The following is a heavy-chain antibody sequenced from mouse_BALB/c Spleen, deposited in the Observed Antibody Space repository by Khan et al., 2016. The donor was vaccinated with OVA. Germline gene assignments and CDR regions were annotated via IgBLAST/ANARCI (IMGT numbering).Heavy chain of an antibody. V-gene: IGHV1-77*01. CDR3: GRRNCYGYCFAY. CDR2: ISPGSGDT. J-gene: IGHJ3*01. Sequence: QVQLQQSGAELARPGASVKLSCKASGYTFTAYYIHWVQQRTGQGLEWIGEISPGSGDTYYNEKFKGKATLTADKSSSTAYIQLSSLTSEASAVYCCGRRNCYGYCFAYWGQGTLVTVSA. CDR1: GYTFTAYY. D-gene: IGHD1-2*01.